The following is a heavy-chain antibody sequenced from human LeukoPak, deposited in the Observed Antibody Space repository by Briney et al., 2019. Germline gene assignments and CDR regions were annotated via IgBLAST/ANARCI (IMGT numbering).Heavy chain of an antibody. CDR1: GGSISSHY. CDR3: AREGSVTTIFGVVNWFDP. V-gene: IGHV4-59*11. J-gene: IGHJ5*02. D-gene: IGHD3-3*01. Sequence: SETLSLTCTVSGGSISSHYWSWIRQPPGKGLEWIGYIYYSGNTNYNPSLKSPVTISVDTSKNHFSLKLNSVTAADTAVYYCAREGSVTTIFGVVNWFDPWGQGTLVTVSS. CDR2: IYYSGNT.